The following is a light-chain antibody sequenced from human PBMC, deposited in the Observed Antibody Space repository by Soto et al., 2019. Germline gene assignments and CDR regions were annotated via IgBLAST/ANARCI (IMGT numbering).Light chain of an antibody. CDR1: QSLVSSDGNTY. V-gene: IGKV2-30*01. J-gene: IGKJ3*01. Sequence: DVVMTQSPLSLPVTLGQPASISCRSSQSLVSSDGNTYLNWFHQRPGQSPRRLIYKVSNRDSGVPDRLSGSGSGTEFTLTISRVEAEDAGVYYCMQAAQWHRTFGPGTKVDIK. CDR3: MQAAQWHRT. CDR2: KVS.